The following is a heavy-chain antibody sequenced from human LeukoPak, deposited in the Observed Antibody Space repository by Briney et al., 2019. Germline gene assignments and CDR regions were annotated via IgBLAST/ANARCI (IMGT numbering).Heavy chain of an antibody. CDR2: IYYTGST. V-gene: IGHV4-39*01. CDR3: ARRGGSGRAFDY. D-gene: IGHD1-26*01. J-gene: IGHJ4*02. CDR1: GASISGGTYY. Sequence: SETLSLTRSVSGASISGGTYYWGWIRQPPGKGLEWIGSIYYTGSTYDNPSLKSRVTISVDTSENQFSLKLSSVTAADTAVYYCARRGGSGRAFDYWGQGTLVTVSS.